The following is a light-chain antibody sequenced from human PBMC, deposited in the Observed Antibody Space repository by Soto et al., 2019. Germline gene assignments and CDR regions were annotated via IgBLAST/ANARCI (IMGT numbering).Light chain of an antibody. J-gene: IGKJ2*01. Sequence: EMVLTQSPGTLSLSPGERATLSCRASQSITSNYLAWYQQKVGQAPRLLIYGASNRATGIPDRFSGSGSGTDVTLTVNRLEPEDFAVFYCQQYGSSPPTFGQGTKLEIK. CDR3: QQYGSSPPT. CDR2: GAS. V-gene: IGKV3-20*01. CDR1: QSITSNY.